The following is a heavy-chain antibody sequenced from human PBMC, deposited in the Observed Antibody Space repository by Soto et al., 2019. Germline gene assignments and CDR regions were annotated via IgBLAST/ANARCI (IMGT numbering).Heavy chain of an antibody. V-gene: IGHV1-69*13. CDR2: IIPIFGTA. J-gene: IGHJ6*02. Sequence: SLKVSCKASGGTFSSYAISWVRQAPGQGVEGMGGIIPIFGTANYAQKFQGRVTITADESTSTAYMELSSLRSEDTAVYYCASRPRGGVVMRDYYYYGLDVWGQGTTVTVYS. CDR3: ASRPRGGVVMRDYYYYGLDV. CDR1: GGTFSSYA. D-gene: IGHD3-3*01.